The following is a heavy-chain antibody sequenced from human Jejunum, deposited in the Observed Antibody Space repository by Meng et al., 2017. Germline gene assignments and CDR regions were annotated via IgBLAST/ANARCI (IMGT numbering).Heavy chain of an antibody. CDR3: ARDDTVSGGNNWFDP. CDR2: ISASGNT. D-gene: IGHD4-23*01. Sequence: SETLSPTCTVSGGSISGYFWTWVRQLAGKGLEWIGRISASGNTNHNPSLKSRVTMSVDTSKNHFSLRVTSVTAADTAVYYCARDDTVSGGNNWFDPWGQGTLVTVSS. V-gene: IGHV4-4*07. CDR1: GGSISGYF. J-gene: IGHJ5*02.